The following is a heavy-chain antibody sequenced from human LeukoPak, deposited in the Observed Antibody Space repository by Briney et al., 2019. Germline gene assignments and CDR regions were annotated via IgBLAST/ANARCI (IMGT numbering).Heavy chain of an antibody. CDR3: ARDRSYSVDY. D-gene: IGHD3-10*01. V-gene: IGHV3-74*01. Sequence: GGSLRLSCAASGFTFSSYWVHWVRQAPGKGLVWVSRINGDGSSTSYADSVKGRFTISRDNAKNTLFLQINSLRAEDTAVYYCARDRSYSVDYWGQGTLVTVSS. J-gene: IGHJ4*02. CDR2: INGDGSST. CDR1: GFTFSSYW.